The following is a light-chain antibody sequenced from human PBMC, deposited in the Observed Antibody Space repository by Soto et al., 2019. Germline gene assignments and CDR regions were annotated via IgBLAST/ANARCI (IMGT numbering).Light chain of an antibody. Sequence: EIVMTQSPATLSVSPGERATLSCRASQSVSSNLAWYQQKPGQAPRLLIYGASTRATGIPARFSGSGSGTEFTLTISSLESDDVAVYYCQQDNNWPPWTFGQGTKVEIK. J-gene: IGKJ1*01. CDR2: GAS. CDR1: QSVSSN. CDR3: QQDNNWPPWT. V-gene: IGKV3-15*01.